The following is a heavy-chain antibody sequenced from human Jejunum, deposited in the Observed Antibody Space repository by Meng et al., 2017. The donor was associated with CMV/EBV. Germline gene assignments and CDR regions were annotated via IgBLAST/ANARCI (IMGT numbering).Heavy chain of an antibody. Sequence: AGYSVTSYYMHWVRLAPGQGLEWMGLMNPSGGYTSYAQKFGGRVTMTADTSTSTIYLDVTRLTSEDTATYYCARRSATSTHFYFDSWGQGTLVTVSS. CDR3: ARRSATSTHFYFDS. CDR2: MNPSGGYT. V-gene: IGHV1-46*01. D-gene: IGHD3-3*02. CDR1: GYSVTSYY. J-gene: IGHJ4*02.